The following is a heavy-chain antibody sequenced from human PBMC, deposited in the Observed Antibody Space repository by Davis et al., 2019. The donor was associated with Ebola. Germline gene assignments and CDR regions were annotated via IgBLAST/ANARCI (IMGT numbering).Heavy chain of an antibody. CDR2: ISYDGNSD. Sequence: GESLKISCEASGFTFSSYAMHWVRQAPGKGLEWVAVISYDGNSDYYADSVQGRFTISRDNSKNTLSLQMNSLRADDTAVYYCASGRTPYYYGLDVWGQGTTVTVSS. V-gene: IGHV3-30-3*01. CDR3: ASGRTPYYYGLDV. D-gene: IGHD3/OR15-3a*01. J-gene: IGHJ6*02. CDR1: GFTFSSYA.